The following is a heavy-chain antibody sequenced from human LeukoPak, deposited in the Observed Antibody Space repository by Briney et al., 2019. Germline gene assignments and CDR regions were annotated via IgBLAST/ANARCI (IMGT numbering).Heavy chain of an antibody. J-gene: IGHJ4*02. Sequence: AGGSLRLSCEVSGFPFTLYNMNWVRQAPGKGLEWLSYISRSTNTIYYADSVKGRFTISRDNAKNSLYLQMNGLGAEDTAVYYCARELNGYGYYFFDYWGPGTLVTVSS. CDR2: ISRSTNTI. CDR1: GFPFTLYN. D-gene: IGHD3-16*01. V-gene: IGHV3-48*04. CDR3: ARELNGYGYYFFDY.